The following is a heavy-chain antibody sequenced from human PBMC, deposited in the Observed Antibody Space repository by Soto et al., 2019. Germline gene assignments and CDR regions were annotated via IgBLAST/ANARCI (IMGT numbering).Heavy chain of an antibody. D-gene: IGHD6-6*01. CDR2: TYYRSKWYN. J-gene: IGHJ6*02. CDR3: ARDLTAARPSRGTYYYYGMDV. V-gene: IGHV6-1*01. CDR1: GYSVSSNSAA. Sequence: SQTLSLTCAISGYSVSSNSAAWNWIRQSPSRGLEWLGRTYYRSKWYNDYAVSVKSRITINPDTSKNQFSLQLNSVTPEDTAVYYCARDLTAARPSRGTYYYYGMDVWGQGTTVTVSS.